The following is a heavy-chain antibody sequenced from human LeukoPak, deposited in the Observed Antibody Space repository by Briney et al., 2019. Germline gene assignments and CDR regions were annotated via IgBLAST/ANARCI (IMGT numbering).Heavy chain of an antibody. CDR2: ISGSGGST. J-gene: IGHJ4*02. D-gene: IGHD3-9*01. CDR3: AKPQGVRYFDWLLPFDY. V-gene: IGHV3-23*01. CDR1: GFTFSSYG. Sequence: GGSLRLSCAASGFTFSSYGMSWVRQAPGKGLEWVSAISGSGGSTYYADSVKGRFTISRDNSKNTLYLQMNSLRAEDTAVYYCAKPQGVRYFDWLLPFDYWGQGTLVTVSS.